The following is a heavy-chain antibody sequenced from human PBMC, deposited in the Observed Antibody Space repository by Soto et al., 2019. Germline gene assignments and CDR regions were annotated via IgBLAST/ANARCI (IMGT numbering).Heavy chain of an antibody. CDR2: IKHDGSQK. J-gene: IGHJ5*02. D-gene: IGHD3-10*02. Sequence: PGGSLRLSCAASGFTFSSFWMSWVRQAPGKGLEWVANIKHDGSQKYYVDSVKGRFTISRDNAKNSLYLQMNSLRVGDTAVYYCARVLLYSASGRGWFDPWGQGTLVTVSS. CDR3: ARVLLYSASGRGWFDP. V-gene: IGHV3-7*03. CDR1: GFTFSSFW.